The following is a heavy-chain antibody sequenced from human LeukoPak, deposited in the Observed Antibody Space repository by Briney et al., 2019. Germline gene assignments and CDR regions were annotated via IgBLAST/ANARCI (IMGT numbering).Heavy chain of an antibody. D-gene: IGHD3-3*01. CDR1: GFTFSYYG. V-gene: IGHV3-23*01. Sequence: GGSLRLSCAASGFTFSYYGLSWVRQAPGKGLEWVSGFGHNGDITYSDSVKGRFTISRDNSKNTLFLQMNSLRADDTAVYFCAKQAGWGAYFSFLPFDFWGRGTLVTVSS. J-gene: IGHJ4*02. CDR3: AKQAGWGAYFSFLPFDF. CDR2: FGHNGDIT.